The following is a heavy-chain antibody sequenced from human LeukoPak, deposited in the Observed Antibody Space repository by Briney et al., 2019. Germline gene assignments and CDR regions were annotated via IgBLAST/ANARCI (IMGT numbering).Heavy chain of an antibody. V-gene: IGHV4-39*07. J-gene: IGHJ4*02. CDR3: ARESVAAAGTFDY. CDR2: VYYDGST. CDR1: GGFITSNSDY. D-gene: IGHD6-13*01. Sequence: SETLSLTCTVSGGFITSNSDYWGWIRQPSGKGLEWIGSVYYDGSTHYNPSLKSRVTISVDTSKNQFSLKLSSVTAADTAVYYCARESVAAAGTFDYWGQGTLVTVSS.